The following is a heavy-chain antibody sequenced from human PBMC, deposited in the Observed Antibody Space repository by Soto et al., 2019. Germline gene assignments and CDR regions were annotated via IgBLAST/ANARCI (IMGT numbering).Heavy chain of an antibody. CDR3: AKGRYSYDSSGHDY. D-gene: IGHD3-22*01. CDR1: GFTFSSYA. Sequence: PGGSLRLSCAASGFTFSSYAMSWVRQAPGKGLEWVSGISGSGGRTYYADSVKGRFTISRDNSKNTLDLQMNSLRAEDTAVYYCAKGRYSYDSSGHDYWGLGTLVTVSS. J-gene: IGHJ4*02. CDR2: ISGSGGRT. V-gene: IGHV3-23*01.